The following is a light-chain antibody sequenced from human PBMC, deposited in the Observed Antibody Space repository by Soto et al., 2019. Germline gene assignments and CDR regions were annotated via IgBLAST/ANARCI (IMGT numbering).Light chain of an antibody. CDR3: RQYYSTPWT. Sequence: DIVMTQSPDSLAVSLGERATINCKSSQSVLYSSNNKNYLAWYQQKPGKPPKLLIYWASTRESGVPDRFSGSGSGTDFTLTISSLQAEDVAVYYCRQYYSTPWTFGQGTKVEIK. V-gene: IGKV4-1*01. CDR2: WAS. J-gene: IGKJ1*01. CDR1: QSVLYSSNNKNY.